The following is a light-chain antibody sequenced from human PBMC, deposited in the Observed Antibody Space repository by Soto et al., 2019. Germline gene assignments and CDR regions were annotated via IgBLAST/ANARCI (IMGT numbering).Light chain of an antibody. J-gene: IGLJ3*02. CDR2: EVS. Sequence: QSALTQAASVSGSPGRSITISCTGTSSDIGGSDYVSWYQKHPGKAPKVIIYEVSDRPSGVSDRFSGSKSGNTASLTISGLQAEDEADYYGSSYVTSGTLVFGGGTKLTVL. CDR3: SSYVTSGTLV. V-gene: IGLV2-14*01. CDR1: SSDIGGSDY.